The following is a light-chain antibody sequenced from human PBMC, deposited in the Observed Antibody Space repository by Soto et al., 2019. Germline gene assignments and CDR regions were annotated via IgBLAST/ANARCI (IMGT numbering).Light chain of an antibody. V-gene: IGKV1-27*01. CDR1: QGISNY. CDR2: AAS. Sequence: DIQMTQSPFSLSASVGDRVIITCRASQGISNYLAWYQQQPGKVPRLLIYAASILQSGVPSRFSGSGSGTDFTLTISSLQPEDVATYYCHKYNSAPLTFGGGTKVDIK. CDR3: HKYNSAPLT. J-gene: IGKJ4*01.